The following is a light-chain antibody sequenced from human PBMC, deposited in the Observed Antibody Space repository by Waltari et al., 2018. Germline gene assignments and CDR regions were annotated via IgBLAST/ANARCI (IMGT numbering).Light chain of an antibody. J-gene: IGLJ1*01. V-gene: IGLV2-11*01. CDR2: DVN. Sequence: QSALTQPRSVSGSPGQSLTISCAGTSRDVGGYDYVSWFQQHPGKGPKLLIYDVNERPSDVPDRFSGSKSANTASLTISGLQTEDEADYYCCSFAGSYTYVFGSGTRVTVL. CDR3: CSFAGSYTYV. CDR1: SRDVGGYDY.